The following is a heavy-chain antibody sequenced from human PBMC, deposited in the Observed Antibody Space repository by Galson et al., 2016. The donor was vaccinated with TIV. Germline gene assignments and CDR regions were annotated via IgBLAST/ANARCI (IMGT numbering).Heavy chain of an antibody. CDR2: IYPRDSET. CDR1: GDSISSYW. Sequence: QSGAEVTKPEESLRISCKASGDSISSYWVGWVRQIPGKGLEWMGIIYPRDSETRYSPSFQGQVTIPADESISTVYLQWSSLKASDTAMYFCARAPGYSGYSYGYFDSWGQGTLVTVSS. CDR3: ARAPGYSGYSYGYFDS. J-gene: IGHJ4*02. V-gene: IGHV5-51*03. D-gene: IGHD5-18*01.